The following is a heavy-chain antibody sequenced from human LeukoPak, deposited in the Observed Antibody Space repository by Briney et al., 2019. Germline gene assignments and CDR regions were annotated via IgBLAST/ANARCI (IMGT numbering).Heavy chain of an antibody. CDR1: GFTFSSYG. CDR3: AKGIYGSGMDV. Sequence: GGSLRLSCAASGFTFSSYGMHWVRQAPGKGLEWVAVISYDGSNKYYADSVKGRFTISRDNSKNTLYLQMNSLRAEDTVVYYCAKGIYGSGMDVWGQGTTVTVSS. CDR2: ISYDGSNK. J-gene: IGHJ6*02. V-gene: IGHV3-30*18. D-gene: IGHD3-10*01.